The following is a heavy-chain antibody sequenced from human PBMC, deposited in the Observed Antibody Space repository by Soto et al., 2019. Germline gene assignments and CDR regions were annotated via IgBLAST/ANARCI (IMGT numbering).Heavy chain of an antibody. CDR3: ARDLRYFDWLFDPNAFDI. Sequence: ASVKVCCKASGYTFTRYDINWVRQATGQGLEWMGWMNPNSGNTGYAQNFQGRVTMTRNTSISTAYMELSSLRSEDTAVYYCARDLRYFDWLFDPNAFDIWGQGTMVTVSS. CDR2: MNPNSGNT. V-gene: IGHV1-8*01. CDR1: GYTFTRYD. D-gene: IGHD3-9*01. J-gene: IGHJ3*02.